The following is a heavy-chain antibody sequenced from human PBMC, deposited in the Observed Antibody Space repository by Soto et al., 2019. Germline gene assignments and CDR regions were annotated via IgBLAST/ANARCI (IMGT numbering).Heavy chain of an antibody. CDR1: GGSFSGYY. D-gene: IGHD2-15*01. V-gene: IGHV4-34*01. CDR3: ARGWSTAVVVVAAALASYYGMDV. Sequence: SETLSLSGAVYGGSFSGYYWSWIRQPPGKGLEWIGEINHSGSTNYNPSLKSRVTISVDTSKNQFSLKLSSVTAADTAVYYCARGWSTAVVVVAAALASYYGMDVLGQGPTV. J-gene: IGHJ6*02. CDR2: INHSGST.